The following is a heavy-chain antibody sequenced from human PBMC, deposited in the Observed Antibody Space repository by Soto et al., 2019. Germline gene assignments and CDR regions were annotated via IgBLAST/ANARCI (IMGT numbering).Heavy chain of an antibody. CDR2: IGTAGDT. CDR1: GFTFSSYD. D-gene: IGHD3-10*01. CDR3: ARGDTMVRGTILAYFDY. Sequence: PGGSLRLSCAASGFTFSSYDMHWVRQATGKGLEWVSAIGTAGDTYYPGSVKGRFTISRESAKNSLYLQMNSLRAGDTAVYYCARGDTMVRGTILAYFDYWGQGTLVTVSS. J-gene: IGHJ4*02. V-gene: IGHV3-13*04.